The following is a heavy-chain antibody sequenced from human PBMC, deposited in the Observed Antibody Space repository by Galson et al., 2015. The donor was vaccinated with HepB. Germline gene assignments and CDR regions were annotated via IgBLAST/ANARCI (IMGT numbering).Heavy chain of an antibody. CDR2: IVSHGGST. CDR3: VKDVRWSFQY. V-gene: IGHV3-64D*06. Sequence: SLRLSCAASGFSFSTNTMHWVRQAPGKGLEYVSSIVSHGGSTYYAESVKGRFTISRDNSKNTLYLQMSSLRTEDTAVYYCVKDVRWSFQYWGQGNLATVSS. J-gene: IGHJ4*02. D-gene: IGHD2-15*01. CDR1: GFSFSTNT.